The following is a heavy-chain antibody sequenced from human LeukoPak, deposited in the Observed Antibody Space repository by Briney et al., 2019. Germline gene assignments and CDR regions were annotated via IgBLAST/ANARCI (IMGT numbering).Heavy chain of an antibody. CDR2: ISGSGGST. D-gene: IGHD1-1*01. J-gene: IGHJ4*02. V-gene: IGHV3-23*01. CDR3: AKGGGLGSRNEFDY. CDR1: GFTFSSYA. Sequence: GGSLRLSCAASGFTFSSYAMSWVRQAPGKGLEWVSAISGSGGSTYSANSVKGRLTISRDNSKNTLYLQMNSLRAEDTAVYYCAKGGGLGSRNEFDYWGQGTLVTVSS.